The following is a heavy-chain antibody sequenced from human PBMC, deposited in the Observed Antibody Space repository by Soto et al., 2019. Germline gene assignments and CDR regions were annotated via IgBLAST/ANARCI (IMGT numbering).Heavy chain of an antibody. J-gene: IGHJ4*02. Sequence: QVQLVESGGGVVQPGRSLRLSCAASGFTFSSYAMHWVRQAPGKGLEWVAVISYDGSNKYYADSVKGRFTISRDNSKNPLYLQMNSLRAEDTAVYYCARSSSWYKGYFDYWGQGTLVTVSS. D-gene: IGHD6-13*01. V-gene: IGHV3-30-3*01. CDR3: ARSSSWYKGYFDY. CDR1: GFTFSSYA. CDR2: ISYDGSNK.